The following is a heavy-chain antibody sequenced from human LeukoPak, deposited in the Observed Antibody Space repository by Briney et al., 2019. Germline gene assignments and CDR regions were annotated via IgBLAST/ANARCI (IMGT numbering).Heavy chain of an antibody. CDR2: IYYCRST. CDR3: ARGHPFDP. J-gene: IGHJ5*02. V-gene: IGHV4-59*01. Sequence: SETLSLTCTVSGVAICIFYWTWIPQPPGQGGEGCGYIYYCRSTNYNPTLKSRVTMTVDTSKNQFSLKLSSVTAADTAVYYCARGHPFDPWGQGTLVTVSS. CDR1: GVAICIFY.